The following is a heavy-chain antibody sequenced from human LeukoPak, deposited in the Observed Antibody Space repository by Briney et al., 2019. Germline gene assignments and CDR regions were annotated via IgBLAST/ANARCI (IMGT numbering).Heavy chain of an antibody. CDR2: IFYSGST. V-gene: IGHV4-39*01. Sequence: PSETLSLTCAVSGGSISSSSYYWGWIRQSPGKGLEWIVSIFYSGSTYYNPSLKSRVTISIDTSENQFSLKVSSVTAADTAVYYCATTPALAVAGTLDPKEWGQGTLVTVSS. CDR1: GGSISSSSYY. J-gene: IGHJ4*02. CDR3: ATTPALAVAGTLDPKE. D-gene: IGHD6-19*01.